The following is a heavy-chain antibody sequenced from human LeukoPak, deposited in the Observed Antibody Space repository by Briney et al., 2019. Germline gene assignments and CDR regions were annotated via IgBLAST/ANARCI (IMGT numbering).Heavy chain of an antibody. CDR1: GGTFSSYA. CDR3: ARGRGDGYNYHFDY. V-gene: IGHV1-69*01. D-gene: IGHD5-24*01. CDR2: IIPIFGTA. Sequence: SVTVSFKASGGTFSSYAISWVRQAPGQGLEWMGGIIPIFGTANYAQKFQGRVTITADESTSTAYMELSSLRSEDTAVYYCARGRGDGYNYHFDYWGQGTLVTVSS. J-gene: IGHJ4*02.